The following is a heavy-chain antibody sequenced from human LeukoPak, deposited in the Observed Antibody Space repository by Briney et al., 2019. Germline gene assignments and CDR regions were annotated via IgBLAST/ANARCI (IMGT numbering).Heavy chain of an antibody. Sequence: SVKVSCKASGGTFTSYAISWVRQAPGQGLEWMGRIIPIFGTANYAQKFQGRVTITTDESTSTAYMELSSRRSEDTAVYYCARDPDYDSSGYLPPVDDYWGQGTLVTVSS. V-gene: IGHV1-69*05. CDR2: IIPIFGTA. CDR3: ARDPDYDSSGYLPPVDDY. J-gene: IGHJ4*02. D-gene: IGHD3-22*01. CDR1: GGTFTSYA.